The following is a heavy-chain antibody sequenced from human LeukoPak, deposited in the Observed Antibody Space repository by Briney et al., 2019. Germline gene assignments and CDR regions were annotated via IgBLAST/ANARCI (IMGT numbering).Heavy chain of an antibody. V-gene: IGHV1-8*01. CDR2: MNPNSGNT. CDR3: ARWRLYSRSSGPVDS. D-gene: IGHD6-6*01. CDR1: GYTFTSYD. Sequence: ASVKVSCKASGYTFTSYDINWVRQATAQGLEWMGWMNPNSGNTGYAQKFQGRVTMTRNTSISTAYMELSSLRSEDTAVYYCARWRLYSRSSGPVDSWGQGKLVTVSS. J-gene: IGHJ4*02.